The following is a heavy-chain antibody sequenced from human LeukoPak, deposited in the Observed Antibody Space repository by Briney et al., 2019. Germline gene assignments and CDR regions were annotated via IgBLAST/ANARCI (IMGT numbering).Heavy chain of an antibody. J-gene: IGHJ5*02. CDR2: ISGSGGST. D-gene: IGHD3-10*01. Sequence: PGGSLRLSCAASGFTFSSYAMSWVRQAPGKGLEWVSAISGSGGSTYYADSVKGRFTISRDDSENTAYLQMNSLKTEDTAVYYCTRHEDSNYHGSGINPTGQGTQVTVSS. CDR1: GFTFSSYA. CDR3: TRHEDSNYHGSGINP. V-gene: IGHV3-23*01.